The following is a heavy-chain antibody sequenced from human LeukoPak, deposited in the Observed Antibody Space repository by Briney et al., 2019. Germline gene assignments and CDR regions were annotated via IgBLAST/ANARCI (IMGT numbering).Heavy chain of an antibody. CDR1: GGSISIGTYY. J-gene: IGHJ4*02. D-gene: IGHD6-13*01. CDR2: IYYTGST. CDR3: ASSRSSWTMNY. V-gene: IGHV4-39*01. Sequence: SETLSLTCTVSGGSISIGTYYWGWIRQPPGKGLEWIGSIYYTGSTYYNPSLKSRVTISVDTSKNQFSLKLSSVTAADTAVYYCASSRSSWTMNYWGQGTLVTVSS.